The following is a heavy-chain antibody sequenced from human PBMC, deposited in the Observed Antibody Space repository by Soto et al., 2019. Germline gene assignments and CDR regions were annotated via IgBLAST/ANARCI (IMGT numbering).Heavy chain of an antibody. V-gene: IGHV1-69*02. CDR2: IIPILGIA. CDR3: ARGGRYYYGSGDAFDI. Sequence: SVKVSCKASGGTFSSYTISWVRQAPGQGLEWMGRIIPILGIANYAQKFQGRVTITADKSTSTAYMELSSLRSEDTAVYYCARGGRYYYGSGDAFDIWGQGTMVTVS. J-gene: IGHJ3*02. CDR1: GGTFSSYT. D-gene: IGHD3-10*01.